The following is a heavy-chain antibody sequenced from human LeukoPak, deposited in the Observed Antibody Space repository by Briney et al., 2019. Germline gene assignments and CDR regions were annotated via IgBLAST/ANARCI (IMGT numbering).Heavy chain of an antibody. CDR2: ISSSTSYT. D-gene: IGHD3-22*01. Sequence: GGSLRLSCAASGFTFSDYYMSWIRQAPGKGLEWISYISSSTSYTNHADSVKGRFTISRDNSKNTLYLQMNSLRAEDTAVYYCAKSAHSSGYLNYFDYWGQGTLVTVSS. CDR1: GFTFSDYY. J-gene: IGHJ4*02. CDR3: AKSAHSSGYLNYFDY. V-gene: IGHV3-11*03.